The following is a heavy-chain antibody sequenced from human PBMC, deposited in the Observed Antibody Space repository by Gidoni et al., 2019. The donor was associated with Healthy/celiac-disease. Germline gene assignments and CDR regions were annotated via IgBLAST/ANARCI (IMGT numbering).Heavy chain of an antibody. D-gene: IGHD5-18*01. Sequence: EVQLVESGGGLVQPGGSLRLSCAAAGFTVSSNYMSWVRQAPGKGLEWVSVIYSGGSTYYADSVKGRFTISRDNSKNTLYLQMSSLRAEDTAVYYCARDMGGYSYRWDQWGQGTLVTVSS. J-gene: IGHJ4*02. CDR3: ARDMGGYSYRWDQ. V-gene: IGHV3-66*01. CDR2: IYSGGST. CDR1: GFTVSSNY.